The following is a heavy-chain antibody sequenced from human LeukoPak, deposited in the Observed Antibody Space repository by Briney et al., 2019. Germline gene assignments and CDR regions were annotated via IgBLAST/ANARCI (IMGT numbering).Heavy chain of an antibody. D-gene: IGHD6-13*01. V-gene: IGHV4-34*01. CDR3: ARQGRDSSSGPHFDY. CDR1: GGSFSGYY. J-gene: IGHJ4*02. CDR2: INHSGST. Sequence: EASETLSLTCAVCGGSFSGYYWSWIRQPPGKGLEWIGEINHSGSTNYNPSLKSRVTISVDTSKNQFSLKLSSVTAADTAVYYCARQGRDSSSGPHFDYWGQGTLVTVSS.